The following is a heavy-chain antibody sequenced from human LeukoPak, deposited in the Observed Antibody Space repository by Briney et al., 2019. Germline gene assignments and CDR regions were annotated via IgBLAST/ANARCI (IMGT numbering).Heavy chain of an antibody. V-gene: IGHV4-30-2*01. CDR3: ASSRRGPSRPPGAY. Sequence: PSETLSLTCAVSGGSISSGGYSWSWIRQPPGKGLEWIGYVYHSGSTYYNPSLKSRVTISVDRSKNQFSLKLSSVTAADTAVYYCASSRRGPSRPPGAYWGQGTLVTVSS. CDR2: VYHSGST. D-gene: IGHD1-14*01. CDR1: GGSISSGGYS. J-gene: IGHJ4*02.